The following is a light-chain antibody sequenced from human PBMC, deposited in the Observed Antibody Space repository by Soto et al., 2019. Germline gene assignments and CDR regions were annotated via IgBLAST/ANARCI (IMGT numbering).Light chain of an antibody. CDR1: QSVSNSY. CDR3: QQYSNYPYT. J-gene: IGKJ2*01. CDR2: DAS. Sequence: EIVLTQSPGTLSLSPGERAILSCRASQSVSNSYLAWYQQKPGQAPRLLIYDASSRATGIPDKFSGSGSGADFTLTISGLEPEDSAVFYWQQYSNYPYTFGQGTKLEIK. V-gene: IGKV3-20*01.